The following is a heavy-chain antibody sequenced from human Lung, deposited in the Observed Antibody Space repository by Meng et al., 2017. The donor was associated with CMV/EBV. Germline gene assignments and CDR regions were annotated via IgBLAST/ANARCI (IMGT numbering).Heavy chain of an antibody. J-gene: IGHJ4*02. Sequence: QVPLQCAGPGLVKPSGTLSLTCAVSGGSISSSNWWSWVRQPPGKGLEWIGEIYHSGSTNYNPSLKSRVTISVDKSKNQFSLKLSSVTAADTAVYYCASFPPPGKQWLVTDYWGQGTLVTVSS. V-gene: IGHV4-4*02. CDR3: ASFPPPGKQWLVTDY. CDR2: IYHSGST. CDR1: GGSISSSNW. D-gene: IGHD6-19*01.